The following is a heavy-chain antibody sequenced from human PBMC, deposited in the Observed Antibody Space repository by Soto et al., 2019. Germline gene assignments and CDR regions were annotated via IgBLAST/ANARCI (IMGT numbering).Heavy chain of an antibody. CDR1: GGSISSGGYY. J-gene: IGHJ6*02. CDR3: ARVCGGDCHYGMDV. CDR2: IYYSGTT. V-gene: IGHV4-31*03. D-gene: IGHD2-21*02. Sequence: QVQLQESGPGLVKPSQTLSLTCTVSGGSISSGGYYWSWIRQHPGKGLEWIGYIYYSGTTYYNPALKSRVTIXVXTXXIQFSLKLSSVTAADTGVYYCARVCGGDCHYGMDVWGQGTTVTVSS.